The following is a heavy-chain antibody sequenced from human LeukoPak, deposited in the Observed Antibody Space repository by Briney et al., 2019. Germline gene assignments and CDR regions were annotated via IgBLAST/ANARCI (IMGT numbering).Heavy chain of an antibody. CDR2: INHSGST. V-gene: IGHV4-34*01. CDR3: ARTSIAARPDYFDY. Sequence: SETLSLTCAAYGGSFSGYYWRWIRQPPGKGLEWIGEINHSGSTNYNPSLKSRVTISVDTSKNQFSLKLSSVTAADTAVYYCARTSIAARPDYFDYWGQGTLVTVSS. CDR1: GGSFSGYY. D-gene: IGHD6-6*01. J-gene: IGHJ4*02.